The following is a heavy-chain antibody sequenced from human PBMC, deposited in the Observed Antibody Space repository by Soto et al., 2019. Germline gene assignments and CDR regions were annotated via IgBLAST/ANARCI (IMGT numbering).Heavy chain of an antibody. CDR1: GFTFSSYW. CDR2: INSDGSST. J-gene: IGHJ4*02. D-gene: IGHD1-26*01. Sequence: PGGSLRLSCAASGFTFSSYWMHWVRQAPGKGLVWVSRINSDGSSTSYADSVKGRFTISRDNAKNTLYLQMNSLRAEVTAAYYCASYRGSYYSSLDYWGQGILVTVSS. V-gene: IGHV3-74*01. CDR3: ASYRGSYYSSLDY.